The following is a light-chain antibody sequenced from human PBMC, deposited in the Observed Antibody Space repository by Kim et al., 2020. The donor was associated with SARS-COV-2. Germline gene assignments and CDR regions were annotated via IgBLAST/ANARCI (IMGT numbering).Light chain of an antibody. CDR2: DAS. CDR1: QSVNSQ. CDR3: QQGSNRPHT. V-gene: IGKV3-11*01. Sequence: EIVLTQSPGTLSLSPGERATLSCRTSQSVNSQLAWYQQKFGQPPRLLIYDASKRATGIPARFSGSGSGTDFTLSISSLEPEDFAVYYCQQGSNRPHTFGGGTKVDIK. J-gene: IGKJ4*01.